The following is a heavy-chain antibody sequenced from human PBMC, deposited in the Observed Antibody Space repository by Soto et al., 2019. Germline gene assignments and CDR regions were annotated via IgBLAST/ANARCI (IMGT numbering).Heavy chain of an antibody. CDR2: INPSGGST. CDR1: GYTFSRYY. Sequence: QVQLVQSGAEVKKPGASVRISCKASGYTFSRYYMHWVRQAPGQGLEWMGIINPSGGSTSYAQKLQGRVTMTRDTSTSTVYMELSSLISEDTAVYYCSRDFVEVPSDLYYFDYWGQGTLVTVSS. V-gene: IGHV1-46*03. J-gene: IGHJ4*02. D-gene: IGHD2-2*01. CDR3: SRDFVEVPSDLYYFDY.